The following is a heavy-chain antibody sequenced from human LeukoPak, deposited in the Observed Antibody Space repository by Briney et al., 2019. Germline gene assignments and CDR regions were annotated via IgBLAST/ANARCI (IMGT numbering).Heavy chain of an antibody. CDR1: GFTFSTYG. Sequence: PGGSLRLSCAASGFTFSTYGMHWVRQAPGKGLEWVAVIWYDGSNKNYADSVKGRSTISRDDSINTLYLQMNSLRAEDTGVFYCARDGGSGTYSVYFDYWGQGTLVTVSS. V-gene: IGHV3-33*01. CDR2: IWYDGSNK. CDR3: ARDGGSGTYSVYFDY. J-gene: IGHJ4*02. D-gene: IGHD3-16*01.